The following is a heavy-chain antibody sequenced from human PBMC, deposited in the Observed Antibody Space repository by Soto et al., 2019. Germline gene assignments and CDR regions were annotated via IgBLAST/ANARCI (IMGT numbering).Heavy chain of an antibody. CDR2: ISSSSSTI. CDR1: GFTFSSYS. J-gene: IGHJ6*02. CDR3: AREGLWYGYYYYYGMDV. D-gene: IGHD2-15*01. V-gene: IGHV3-48*02. Sequence: QPGGSLRLSCAASGFTFSSYSMNWVRQAPGKELEWVSYISSSSSTIYYADSMKGRFTISRDNAKNSLYLQMNSLRDEDTAVYYCAREGLWYGYYYYYGMDVWGQGTTVTVSS.